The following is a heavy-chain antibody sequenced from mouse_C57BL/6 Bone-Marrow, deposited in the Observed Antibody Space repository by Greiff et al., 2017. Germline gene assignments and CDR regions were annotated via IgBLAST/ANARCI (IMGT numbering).Heavy chain of an antibody. V-gene: IGHV14-4*01. J-gene: IGHJ4*01. CDR3: THITTVVAKDAMDY. Sequence: DVQLQESGAELVRPGASVKLSCTASGFNIKDDYMHWVKQRPEQGLEWIGWIDPENGDTEYASKFQGKATITADTSSNTAYLQLSSLTSEDTAVYYCTHITTVVAKDAMDYWGQGTSVTVSS. CDR1: GFNIKDDY. CDR2: IDPENGDT. D-gene: IGHD1-1*01.